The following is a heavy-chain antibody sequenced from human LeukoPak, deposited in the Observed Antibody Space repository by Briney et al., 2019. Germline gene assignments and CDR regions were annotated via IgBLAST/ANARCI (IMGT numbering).Heavy chain of an antibody. D-gene: IGHD3-22*01. V-gene: IGHV3-33*01. CDR1: GFTFSSHG. CDR2: IWYDGSDE. Sequence: LGGSLRLSCAASGFTFSSHGMHWVRQAPGKGLEWVSIIWYDGSDEYYADSVKGRFTISRDNSKNTLYLQMNSLRAEDTAVYYCARDGGYHSSGPFDYWGQGTLVTVSS. CDR3: ARDGGYHSSGPFDY. J-gene: IGHJ4*02.